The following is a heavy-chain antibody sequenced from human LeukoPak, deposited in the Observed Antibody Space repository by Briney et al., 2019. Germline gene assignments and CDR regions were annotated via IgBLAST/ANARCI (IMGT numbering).Heavy chain of an antibody. V-gene: IGHV6-1*01. CDR2: TYYRSTWYN. Sequence: SQTLSLTCAISGDSVSANNAAWNWIRQSPSRGLEWLGRTYYRSTWYNDYAVSVRGRITVNPDTSKNQFSLHLNSVTPEDTAVYYCARRLTQYDCFDPWGQGILVTVSS. J-gene: IGHJ5*02. D-gene: IGHD2-2*01. CDR1: GDSVSANNAA. CDR3: ARRLTQYDCFDP.